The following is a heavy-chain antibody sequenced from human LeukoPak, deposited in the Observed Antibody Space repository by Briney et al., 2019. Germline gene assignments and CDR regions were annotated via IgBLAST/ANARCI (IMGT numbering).Heavy chain of an antibody. CDR2: IYYSGST. V-gene: IGHV4-31*03. CDR1: GGSISSGGYY. D-gene: IGHD3-22*01. J-gene: IGHJ4*02. CDR3: AREDHYDSSGYWY. Sequence: PSETLSLTCTVSGGSISSGGYYWSWIRQHPGKGLEWIGYIYYSGSTYYNPSLKSRVTISVDTSKNQFSLKLSSVTAADTAVYYCAREDHYDSSGYWYWGQGTLVTVSS.